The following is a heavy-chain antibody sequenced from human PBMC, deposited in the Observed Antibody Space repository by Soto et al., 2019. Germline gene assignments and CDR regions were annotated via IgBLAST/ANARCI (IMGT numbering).Heavy chain of an antibody. CDR2: TYYRSKWYN. D-gene: IGHD1-7*01. V-gene: IGHV6-1*01. J-gene: IGHJ6*02. CDR1: GDSVSSNSAA. Sequence: SQTLSLTCAISGDSVSSNSAAWNWIRQSPSRGLEWLGRTYYRSKWYNDYAVSVKSRITINPDTSKNQFSLQLNSVTPEDTAVYYCAREETGTCTFVYYYYCGMDVWGQGTTVTVSS. CDR3: AREETGTCTFVYYYYCGMDV.